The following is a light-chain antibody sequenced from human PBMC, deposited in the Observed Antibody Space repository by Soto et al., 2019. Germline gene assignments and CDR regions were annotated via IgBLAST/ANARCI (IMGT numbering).Light chain of an antibody. CDR1: QTVSTF. CDR3: QQRSGWPT. CDR2: DAS. V-gene: IGKV3-11*01. J-gene: IGKJ1*01. Sequence: EIVLTQSPDTLSLSPRERATLSCRASQTVSTFLAWYQQKPGQAPRLIVYDASKRAPGIPARFIGSGSGTDFTLTVSGLEPEDFALYYCQQRSGWPTFGQGTKVEI.